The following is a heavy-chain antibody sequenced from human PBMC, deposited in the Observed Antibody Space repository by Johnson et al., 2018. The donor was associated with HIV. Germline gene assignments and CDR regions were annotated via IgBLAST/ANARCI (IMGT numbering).Heavy chain of an antibody. CDR2: ITRTADGGTT. CDR3: ARNQGRTAAGYTFDV. V-gene: IGHV3-15*01. Sequence: VQLVESGGGLVKPGGSLRLSCTSSEFTFTNAWMNWVRQAPGKGLEWVGRITRTADGGTTDYTTPVKGRFTISRDNSKNTLYLQMNSLKPEDTAVYYCARNQGRTAAGYTFDVWGQGTMVTVFS. CDR1: EFTFTNAW. J-gene: IGHJ3*01. D-gene: IGHD6-13*01.